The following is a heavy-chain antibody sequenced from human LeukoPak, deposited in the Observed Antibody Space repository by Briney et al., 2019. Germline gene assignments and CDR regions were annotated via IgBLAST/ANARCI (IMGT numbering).Heavy chain of an antibody. Sequence: PGGSLRLSCAASGFTFSSYEMNWVRQAPGKGLEWVSYISSSGSTIYYADSVKGRFTISRDNAKNSLYLQMNSLRAEDTAVYYCAREDYWFDYWGQGTLVTVSS. D-gene: IGHD2-8*02. CDR3: AREDYWFDY. CDR1: GFTFSSYE. CDR2: ISSSGSTI. J-gene: IGHJ4*02. V-gene: IGHV3-48*03.